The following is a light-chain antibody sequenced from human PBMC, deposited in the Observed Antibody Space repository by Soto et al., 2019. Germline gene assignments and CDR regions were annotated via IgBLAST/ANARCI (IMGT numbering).Light chain of an antibody. V-gene: IGKV3-11*01. CDR3: HQRQSSPRT. CDR1: QYVGTR. J-gene: IGKJ1*01. CDR2: YTS. Sequence: IVLTQSPATLSSSPGETATLSCRASQYVGTRLAWYQHKPGQAPRLLIYYTSNRATGIPARFSGSGSGTDFTLTINSLAPEDFAIYYCHQRQSSPRTFGQGTKVDI.